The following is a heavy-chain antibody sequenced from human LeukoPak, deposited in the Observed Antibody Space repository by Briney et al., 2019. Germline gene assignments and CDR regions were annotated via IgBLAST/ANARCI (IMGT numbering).Heavy chain of an antibody. D-gene: IGHD1-1*01. CDR3: ARVAVWRLEPDAFDI. CDR1: GFTFSSYS. CDR2: ISSSSSYI. V-gene: IGHV3-21*01. Sequence: AGGSLGLSCAASGFTFSSYSMNWVRQAPGKGLEWVSSISSSSSYIYYADSVKGRFTISRDNAKNSLYLQMNSLRAEDTAVYYCARVAVWRLEPDAFDIWGQGTMVTVSS. J-gene: IGHJ3*02.